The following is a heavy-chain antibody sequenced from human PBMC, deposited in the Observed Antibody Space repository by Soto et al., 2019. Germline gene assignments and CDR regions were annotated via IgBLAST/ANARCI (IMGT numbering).Heavy chain of an antibody. CDR1: GGSISSGGYY. J-gene: IGHJ6*03. CDR3: ARGRAGYCSGGSCYERFGYMDV. CDR2: IYYSGST. D-gene: IGHD2-15*01. V-gene: IGHV4-31*03. Sequence: PSETLSLTCTVSGGSISSGGYYWSWIRQHPGKGLEWIGYIYYSGSTYYNPSLKSRVTISVDTSKNQFSLKLSSVTAADTAVYYCARGRAGYCSGGSCYERFGYMDVWGKGTTVTVSS.